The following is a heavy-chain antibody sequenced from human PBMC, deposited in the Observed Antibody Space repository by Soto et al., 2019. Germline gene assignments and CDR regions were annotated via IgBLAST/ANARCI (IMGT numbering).Heavy chain of an antibody. CDR1: GFTFSSYA. CDR2: ISYDGSNK. Sequence: GGSLRLSCAASGFTFSSYAMHWVRQAPGKGLEWVAVISYDGSNKYYADSVKGRFTISRDNSKNTLYLQMNSLRAEDTTVYYCARGGSDGSGSYYNYYYPGIDDWGQGTTVTVSS. J-gene: IGHJ6*02. CDR3: ARGGSDGSGSYYNYYYPGIDD. V-gene: IGHV3-30*04. D-gene: IGHD3-10*01.